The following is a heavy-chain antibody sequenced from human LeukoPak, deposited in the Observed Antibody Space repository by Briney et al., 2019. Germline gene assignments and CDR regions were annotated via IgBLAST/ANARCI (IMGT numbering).Heavy chain of an antibody. Sequence: ASVKVSCKASGYTFTSYYMHWVRQAPGQGLEWMGIINPSGGSTSYAQKFQGRVTMTRDTSTSTVYMDLSSLRSEDTAVYYCARARDVDTAMVTGFDYWGQGTLVTVSS. V-gene: IGHV1-46*01. CDR2: INPSGGST. J-gene: IGHJ4*02. D-gene: IGHD5-18*01. CDR1: GYTFTSYY. CDR3: ARARDVDTAMVTGFDY.